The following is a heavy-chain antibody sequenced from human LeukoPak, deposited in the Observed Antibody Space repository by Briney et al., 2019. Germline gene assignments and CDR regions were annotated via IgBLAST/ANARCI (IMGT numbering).Heavy chain of an antibody. CDR2: INHSGST. CDR1: GGSFSGYY. J-gene: IGHJ4*02. Sequence: SETLSLTCAVYGGSFSGYYWSWIRQSPGKGLEWIGEINHSGSTNYNPSLKSRVSISVDTSKNQFSLKLSSVTAADTAVYYCARGGPPFSFDYWGQGTLVTVSS. V-gene: IGHV4-34*01. CDR3: ARGGPPFSFDY.